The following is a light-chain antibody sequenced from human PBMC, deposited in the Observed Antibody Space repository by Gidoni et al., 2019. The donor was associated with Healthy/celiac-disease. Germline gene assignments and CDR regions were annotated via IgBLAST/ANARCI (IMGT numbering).Light chain of an antibody. J-gene: IGLJ2*01. CDR3: AAWDDGLNGYVV. V-gene: IGLV1-44*01. CDR2: SNN. Sequence: QSVLTQPPSASGSPGQRVTISCSGSSSNIGSNIVNWYQQLPGTAPKLLIYSNNQRPSGVPDRFSGSKSGTSASLAISGLQSEDEADYYCAAWDDGLNGYVVFGGGTKLTVL. CDR1: SSNIGSNI.